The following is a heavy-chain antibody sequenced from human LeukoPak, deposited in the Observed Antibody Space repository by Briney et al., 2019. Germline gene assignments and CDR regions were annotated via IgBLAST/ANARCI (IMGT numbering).Heavy chain of an antibody. CDR3: ARGGEQLGSFDY. CDR1: GGSISSGSYY. V-gene: IGHV4-61*02. CDR2: IYTSGST. D-gene: IGHD6-6*01. J-gene: IGHJ4*02. Sequence: SQTLSLTCTVSGGSISSGSYYWSWIRQPAGKGLEWIGRIYTSGSTNYNPSLKSRVTISVDTSKNQFSLKLSSVTAADTAAYYCARGGEQLGSFDYWGQGTLVTVSS.